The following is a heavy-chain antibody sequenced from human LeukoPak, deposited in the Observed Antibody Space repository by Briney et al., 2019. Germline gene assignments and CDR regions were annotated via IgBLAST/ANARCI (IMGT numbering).Heavy chain of an antibody. J-gene: IGHJ1*01. CDR3: VRDLMGSGSTTAYLHH. D-gene: IGHD1-1*01. V-gene: IGHV3-21*01. CDR1: GFTFSDYS. CDR2: ISRSSRHV. Sequence: GGSLRLSCAASGFTFSDYSMNWVCQAPGKGLEWVSSISRSSRHVYYAGSVKGRFTISRDNAKDSLYLQMNSLRAEDMAVYFCVRDLMGSGSTTAYLHHWGQGTLVTVSS.